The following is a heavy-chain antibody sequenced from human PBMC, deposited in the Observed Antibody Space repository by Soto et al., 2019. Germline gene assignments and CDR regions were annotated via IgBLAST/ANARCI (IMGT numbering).Heavy chain of an antibody. Sequence: SETLSLTCTVSGGSISSYYWSWIRHPPGKGQEWKGYIYYSGSTNYNPSLKRRVTISVDTSKNQFSLKLSSVTAADTAVYYCARGPRYFDWLSESDYYYYYYMDVWGKGTTVTVSS. CDR1: GGSISSYY. D-gene: IGHD3-9*01. J-gene: IGHJ6*03. V-gene: IGHV4-59*08. CDR3: ARGPRYFDWLSESDYYYYYYMDV. CDR2: IYYSGST.